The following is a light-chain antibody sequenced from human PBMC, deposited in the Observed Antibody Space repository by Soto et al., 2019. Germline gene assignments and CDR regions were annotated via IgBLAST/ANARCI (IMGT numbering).Light chain of an antibody. CDR2: DAS. Sequence: DIQMTQSPPTLPASVGDRVTITCRASQPISSWLAWYHQKPGKAPKLLIYDASNLESGVPSRFSGSGSGTEFTLTISSLQPEDFGIYYCQQYENYWTFGQGTKVEIK. CDR1: QPISSW. CDR3: QQYENYWT. J-gene: IGKJ1*01. V-gene: IGKV1-5*01.